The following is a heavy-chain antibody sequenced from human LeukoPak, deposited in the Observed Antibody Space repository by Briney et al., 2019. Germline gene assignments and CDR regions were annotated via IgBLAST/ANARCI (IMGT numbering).Heavy chain of an antibody. CDR2: ITSGRTYT. CDR1: GFTFTAFS. D-gene: IGHD6-13*01. Sequence: KPGGSLRLSCAASGFTFTAFSMNWVRHAPGKGLERVSSITSGRTYTYYADSVKGRFTISRDNAKKSLYLQMNSLRADDSAVYYCARGEASSRFDYWGQGTLVTVSS. V-gene: IGHV3-21*01. J-gene: IGHJ4*02. CDR3: ARGEASSRFDY.